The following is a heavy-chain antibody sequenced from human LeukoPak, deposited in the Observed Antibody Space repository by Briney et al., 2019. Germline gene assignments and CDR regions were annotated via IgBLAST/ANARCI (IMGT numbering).Heavy chain of an antibody. CDR3: ARSKVRGVHYYYYYMDV. D-gene: IGHD3-10*01. V-gene: IGHV4-39*07. Sequence: SETLSLTCSVSGASISSGSNYWGWIRQPPGKTLEWIGSIYSSGSTYYNPSLKSRVIIIIDTPKNHFSLKLSSVTAADTAVYYCARSKVRGVHYYYYYMDVWGKGTTVTISS. CDR1: GASISSGSNY. CDR2: IYSSGST. J-gene: IGHJ6*03.